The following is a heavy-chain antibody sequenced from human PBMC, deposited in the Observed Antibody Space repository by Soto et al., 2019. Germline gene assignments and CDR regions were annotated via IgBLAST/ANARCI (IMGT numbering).Heavy chain of an antibody. Sequence: EVQLLESGGGLVQPGGSLRLSCAASGFTFSSYAMRWVRQAPVKGLEWVSAISGSGGSTYYADSVKGRFTISRDNSKNTLYLQMNSLRAEVTAVYYCASRGSGSYYDYGGQGTLVTVSS. CDR1: GFTFSSYA. CDR3: ASRGSGSYYDY. J-gene: IGHJ4*02. D-gene: IGHD1-26*01. V-gene: IGHV3-23*01. CDR2: ISGSGGST.